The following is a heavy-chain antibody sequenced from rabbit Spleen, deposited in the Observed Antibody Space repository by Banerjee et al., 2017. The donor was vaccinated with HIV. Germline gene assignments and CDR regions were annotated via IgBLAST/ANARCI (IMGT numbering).Heavy chain of an antibody. Sequence: QLVESGGGLVQPGGSLKLSCKASGFDFSSYYMNWVRQAPGKGLEWIGDIEPIFGKTYSASWVNARFTVSSHNAQNTLFLQLNSLTAADTATYFCVRELAATFNLWGPVTLVTAS. CDR2: IEPIFGKT. D-gene: IGHD4-1*01. CDR1: GFDFSSYY. V-gene: IGHV1S7*01. J-gene: IGHJ4*01. CDR3: VRELAATFNL.